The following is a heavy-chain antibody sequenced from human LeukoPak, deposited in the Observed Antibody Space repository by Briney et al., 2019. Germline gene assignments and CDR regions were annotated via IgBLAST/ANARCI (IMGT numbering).Heavy chain of an antibody. V-gene: IGHV3-15*01. J-gene: IGHJ4*02. Sequence: GGTLRLSCAASGVTISNAWMSWVRKAPAAGLELECRIKSKTDGGTTYYAAPVKGRFTISRDDSKNTLYLQMNSLKTEDTAVYYCTTDWALYGGFDYWGQGTLVTVSS. CDR1: GVTISNAW. CDR3: TTDWALYGGFDY. CDR2: IKSKTDGGTT. D-gene: IGHD4-23*01.